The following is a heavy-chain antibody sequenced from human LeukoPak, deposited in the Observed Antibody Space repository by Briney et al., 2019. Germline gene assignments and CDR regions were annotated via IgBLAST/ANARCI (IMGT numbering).Heavy chain of an antibody. CDR3: ASRPLWAFDY. V-gene: IGHV4-39*01. CDR2: IYYSGST. Sequence: NPSETLSLTCTVSGGSISSSSYYWGWIRQPPGKGLEWIGSIYYSGSTYYNPSLKSRVTISVDTSKNQFSLKLSSVTAADTAVYYCASRPLWAFDYWGQGTLVTVSS. CDR1: GGSISSSSYY. D-gene: IGHD3-16*01. J-gene: IGHJ4*02.